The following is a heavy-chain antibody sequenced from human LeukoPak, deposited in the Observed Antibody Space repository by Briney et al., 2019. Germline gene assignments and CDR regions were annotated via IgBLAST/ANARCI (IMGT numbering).Heavy chain of an antibody. CDR3: ARDSMATIDGGGYFDY. CDR2: IIPIFGTA. CDR1: GGTFSSYA. D-gene: IGHD5-12*01. V-gene: IGHV1-69*05. Sequence: SVKVSCKASGGTFSSYAISWVRQAPGQGLEWMGRIIPIFGTANYAQKFQGRVTITTDDSTSTAYMELSSLRSEDTSVYYCARDSMATIDGGGYFDYWGQGTLVTVSS. J-gene: IGHJ4*02.